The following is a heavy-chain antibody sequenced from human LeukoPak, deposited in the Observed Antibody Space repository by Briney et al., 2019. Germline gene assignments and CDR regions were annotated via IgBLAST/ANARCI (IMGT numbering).Heavy chain of an antibody. CDR2: ISYSGRT. CDR3: ARGFRWLQYYYYYGMDV. J-gene: IGHJ6*02. Sequence: SETLSLTRAVDGGSLSGHYWTWIRQPPGKGLEWIGEISYSGRTNYNPSLKSRVTISLDTSKIQFSLKVNSVTAADTAVYYCARGFRWLQYYYYYGMDVWGQGTTVTVSS. CDR1: GGSLSGHY. D-gene: IGHD5-24*01. V-gene: IGHV4-34*01.